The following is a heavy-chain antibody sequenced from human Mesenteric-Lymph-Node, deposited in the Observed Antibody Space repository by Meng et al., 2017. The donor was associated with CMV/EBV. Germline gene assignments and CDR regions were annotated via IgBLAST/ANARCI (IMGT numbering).Heavy chain of an antibody. J-gene: IGHJ4*02. D-gene: IGHD3-10*01. Sequence: TASGYTFNTYTINWVRQAPGQRLEWMGWINTGSGNTKYSQKFQGRVTITSDTSASAAYMELSSLRSEDTAVYYCARRGSGSYYYFDYWGQGTLVTVSS. CDR2: INTGSGNT. V-gene: IGHV1-3*04. CDR1: GYTFNTYT. CDR3: ARRGSGSYYYFDY.